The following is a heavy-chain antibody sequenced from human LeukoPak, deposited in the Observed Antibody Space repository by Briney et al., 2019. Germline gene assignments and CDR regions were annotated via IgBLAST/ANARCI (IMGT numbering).Heavy chain of an antibody. CDR2: ISYDGSNK. Sequence: PGRSLRLSCAASGFTFSSYGMHWVRQAPGKGLEWVAVISYDGSNKYYADSVKGRFTISRDNSKNTLYLQMNSLRAEDTAVYYCARRYSYGTDYWGQGTLVTVSS. CDR3: ARRYSYGTDY. J-gene: IGHJ4*02. V-gene: IGHV3-30*03. CDR1: GFTFSSYG. D-gene: IGHD5-18*01.